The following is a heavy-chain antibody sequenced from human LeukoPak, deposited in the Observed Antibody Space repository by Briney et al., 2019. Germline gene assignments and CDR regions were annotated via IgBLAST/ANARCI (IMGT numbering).Heavy chain of an antibody. CDR2: MNPNSGNA. CDR1: GYTFTSYD. CDR3: GRPLQRGSWTRRALDY. J-gene: IGHJ4*02. Sequence: AASVKVSCKASGYTFTSYDISWVRQATGQGLEWMGWMNPNSGNAGYAQRFQGRVTMTRNNSISTAYMELTSLRSEDTAVYYCGRPLQRGSWTRRALDYWGQGTLVTVSS. D-gene: IGHD3-10*01. V-gene: IGHV1-8*01.